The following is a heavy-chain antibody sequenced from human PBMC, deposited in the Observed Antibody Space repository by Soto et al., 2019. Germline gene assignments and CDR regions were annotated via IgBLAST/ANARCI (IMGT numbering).Heavy chain of an antibody. Sequence: QVHLQESGPGLVKPSGTLSLTCAVSGASISSGSWWSWVRQPPGKGLEWIGEIFHDGSTNYNPSFKSRVTMSVDKSKNYFSLELTSVTAADTALYYCARDEYNDSSDWGQGTLVTVSS. CDR3: ARDEYNDSSD. J-gene: IGHJ4*02. CDR1: GASISSGSW. V-gene: IGHV4-4*02. CDR2: IFHDGST. D-gene: IGHD1-1*01.